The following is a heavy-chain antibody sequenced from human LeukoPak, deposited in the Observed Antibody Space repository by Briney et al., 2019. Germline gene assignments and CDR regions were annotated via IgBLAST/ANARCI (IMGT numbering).Heavy chain of an antibody. CDR2: IYASGSA. CDR1: GGSISGYY. J-gene: IGHJ5*02. Sequence: SETLSLACTVSGGSISGYYWTWIRQPAGKGLEWIGRIYASGSASYNPSLESRVTMSADTSKNEISLKLTSVTAADTAVYYCSREPEPWGQGTLVTVSS. CDR3: SREPEP. V-gene: IGHV4-4*07.